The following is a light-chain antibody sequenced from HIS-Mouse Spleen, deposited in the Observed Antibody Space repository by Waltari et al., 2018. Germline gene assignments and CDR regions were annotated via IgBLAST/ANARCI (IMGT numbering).Light chain of an antibody. CDR1: ISSIGIIT. CDR2: SNN. CDR3: AAWDDSLNGYV. Sequence: SVLAHPPSAPGTPGPRVSISSSGSISSIGIITGNRYQQLPGTAPKLLIYSNNQRPSGVPDRFSGSKSGTSASLAISGLQSEDEADYYCAAWDDSLNGYVFGTGTKVTVL. V-gene: IGLV1-44*01. J-gene: IGLJ1*01.